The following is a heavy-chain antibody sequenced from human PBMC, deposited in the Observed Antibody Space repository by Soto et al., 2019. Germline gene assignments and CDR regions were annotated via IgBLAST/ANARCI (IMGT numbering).Heavy chain of an antibody. CDR1: GYTFTSYD. CDR2: MNPNSGNT. CDR3: ASKGIAAAGYYYYGMDV. J-gene: IGHJ6*02. D-gene: IGHD6-13*01. Sequence: GASVKVSCKASGYTFTSYDINWVRQATGQGLEWMGWMNPNSGNTGYAQKFQGRVTMTRNTSISTAYMELSSLRSEDTAVYYCASKGIAAAGYYYYGMDVWGQGTTVTVSS. V-gene: IGHV1-8*01.